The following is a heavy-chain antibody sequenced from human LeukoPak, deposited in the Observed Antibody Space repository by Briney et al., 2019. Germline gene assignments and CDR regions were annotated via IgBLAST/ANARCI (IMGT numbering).Heavy chain of an antibody. Sequence: GRSLRLSCAASGFTFSSYAMHWVRQAPGKGLEWVAVISSDGNNKYYADSVKGRFTISRDNSKNTLYLQMNSLRAEDTAVYYCARDEYLWVVIQLGLFDYWGQGTLVTVSS. V-gene: IGHV3-30-3*01. CDR1: GFTFSSYA. J-gene: IGHJ4*02. CDR2: ISSDGNNK. CDR3: ARDEYLWVVIQLGLFDY. D-gene: IGHD2-2*01.